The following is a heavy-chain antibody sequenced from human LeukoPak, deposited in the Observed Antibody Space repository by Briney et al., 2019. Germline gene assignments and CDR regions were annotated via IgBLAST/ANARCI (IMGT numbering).Heavy chain of an antibody. V-gene: IGHV4-61*01. D-gene: IGHD6-19*01. Sequence: PSETLSLTCTVSGGSISSSSYYWSWIRQPPGKGLEWIGYIYYSGSTNYNPSLKSRVTISVDTSKNQFSLKLSSVTAADTAVYYCARDASRGWYDYWGQGTLVTVSS. J-gene: IGHJ4*02. CDR3: ARDASRGWYDY. CDR1: GGSISSSSYY. CDR2: IYYSGST.